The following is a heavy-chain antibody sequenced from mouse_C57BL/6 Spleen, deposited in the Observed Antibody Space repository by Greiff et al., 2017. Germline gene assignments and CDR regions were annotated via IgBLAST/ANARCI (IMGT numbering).Heavy chain of an antibody. CDR3: ARRKGYDYDRYYFDC. J-gene: IGHJ2*01. CDR1: GFTFSSYG. D-gene: IGHD2-4*01. CDR2: ICSVGSYT. Sequence: EVMLLQSGADLVKPGGSLKLSCAASGFTFSSYGMSWVRQTPDKRLEWIASICSVGSYTYYPDSVKGRFTISRDNAKNTLYLQMSSLKSEDADMYFCARRKGYDYDRYYFDCWGQGTTLTVCS. V-gene: IGHV5-6*02.